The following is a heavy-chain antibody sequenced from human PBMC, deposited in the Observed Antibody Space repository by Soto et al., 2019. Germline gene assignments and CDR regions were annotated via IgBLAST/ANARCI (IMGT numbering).Heavy chain of an antibody. CDR1: GFTFSDYA. D-gene: IGHD2-8*01. V-gene: IGHV3-23*01. J-gene: IGHJ3*01. Sequence: EVQLLESGGGVVQPGGSLRLSCAASGFTFSDYAMSWVRQTPGKGLQWVSGVGGSDDDKHYADSVRGRFIVSRDNSKNTLYLQMNSLRADDTAIDYCAKDATSFNGVWDPFVGGQGTEVTVSS. CDR3: AKDATSFNGVWDPFV. CDR2: VGGSDDDK.